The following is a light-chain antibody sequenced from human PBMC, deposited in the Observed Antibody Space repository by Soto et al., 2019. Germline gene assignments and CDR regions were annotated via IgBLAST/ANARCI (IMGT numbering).Light chain of an antibody. CDR3: QQYNNWPRAT. Sequence: EIVMTKSPATRSVSPGERATLSCRASQSISSNLAWYQQKPGQAPRLLMFRTSSRATGFPARFSGSGSGTEFNLTISSLQSEDFGVYYCQQYNNWPRATFGGGTKVDIK. V-gene: IGKV3-15*01. J-gene: IGKJ4*01. CDR2: RTS. CDR1: QSISSN.